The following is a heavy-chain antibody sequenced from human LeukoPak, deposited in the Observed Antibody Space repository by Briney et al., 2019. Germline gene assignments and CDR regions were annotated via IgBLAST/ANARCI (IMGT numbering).Heavy chain of an antibody. CDR1: GFTFDDYA. V-gene: IGHV3-9*01. J-gene: IGHJ4*02. CDR3: ARDHYYDSSGSTSPDY. CDR2: ISWNSGSI. Sequence: GGSLRLSCAASGFTFDDYAMHWVRQAPGKGLEWVSGISWNSGSIGYADSVKGRFTISRDNAKNSLYLQMNSLRAEDTAVYYCARDHYYDSSGSTSPDYWGQGTLVTVSS. D-gene: IGHD3-22*01.